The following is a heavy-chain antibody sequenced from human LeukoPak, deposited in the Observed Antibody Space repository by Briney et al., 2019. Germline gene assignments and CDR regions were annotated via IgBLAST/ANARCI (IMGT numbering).Heavy chain of an antibody. V-gene: IGHV3-74*01. D-gene: IGHD5-24*01. CDR3: VRDVDDYNFDY. CDR2: VKGDGSFT. CDR1: GFSFSNYW. Sequence: GGSLRLSCAASGFSFSNYWMHWVRQAPGKGLVWVSRVKGDGSFTDYAGSMEGRFTISRANAKNTLYLQMYSLRVEDTAVYYCVRDVDDYNFDYWGQGSLVTVSS. J-gene: IGHJ4*02.